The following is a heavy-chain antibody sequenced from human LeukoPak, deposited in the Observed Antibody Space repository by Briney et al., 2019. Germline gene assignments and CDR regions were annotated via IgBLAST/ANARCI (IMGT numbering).Heavy chain of an antibody. J-gene: IGHJ2*01. CDR3: ARGVVTAIPTPFDL. CDR1: GGTFSSYA. V-gene: IGHV1-69*06. D-gene: IGHD2-21*02. Sequence: SVRVSCKASGGTFSSYAISWVRQAPGQGLEWMGGIIPIFGTANYAQKFQGRVTITADKSTSTAYMELSSLRSEDTAVYYCARGVVTAIPTPFDLWGRGTLVTVSS. CDR2: IIPIFGTA.